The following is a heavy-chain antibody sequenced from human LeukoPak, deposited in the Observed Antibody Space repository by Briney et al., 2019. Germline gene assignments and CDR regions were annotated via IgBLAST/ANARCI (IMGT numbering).Heavy chain of an antibody. CDR1: GGSISSYY. D-gene: IGHD3-22*01. CDR2: IYTSGST. CDR3: AREGYYDSSGYLGD. V-gene: IGHV4-4*07. Sequence: SETLSFTCTVSGGSISSYYWSWIRQPAGKGLEWIGRIYTSGSTNYNPSLKSRVTISVDKSKNQFSLKLSSVTAADTAVYYCAREGYYDSSGYLGDWGRGTLVTVSS. J-gene: IGHJ2*01.